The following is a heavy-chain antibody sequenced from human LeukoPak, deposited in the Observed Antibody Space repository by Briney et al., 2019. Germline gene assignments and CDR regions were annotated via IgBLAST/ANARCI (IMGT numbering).Heavy chain of an antibody. J-gene: IGHJ3*02. Sequence: PSQTLSLTCTVSGGSISSGGYYWSWIRQHPGKGLEWIGYIYYRGSTYYNPSLKSRVTISVDTSKNQFSLKLSSVTAADTAVYYCARSEAGAVYYDSSGYPDAFDIWGQGTMVTVSS. D-gene: IGHD3-22*01. V-gene: IGHV4-31*03. CDR3: ARSEAGAVYYDSSGYPDAFDI. CDR2: IYYRGST. CDR1: GGSISSGGYY.